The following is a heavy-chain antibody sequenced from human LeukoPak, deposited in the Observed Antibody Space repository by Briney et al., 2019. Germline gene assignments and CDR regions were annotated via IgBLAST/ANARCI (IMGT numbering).Heavy chain of an antibody. Sequence: ASVKVSCKASGYTFTSYDINWERQATGQGLEWMGWMNPNSGNTGYAQKFQGRVTMTRNTSISTAYMELSSLRSEDTAVYYCARGGYCSSTSCQLIDYWGQGTLVTVSS. CDR2: MNPNSGNT. CDR3: ARGGYCSSTSCQLIDY. CDR1: GYTFTSYD. V-gene: IGHV1-8*01. J-gene: IGHJ4*02. D-gene: IGHD2-2*01.